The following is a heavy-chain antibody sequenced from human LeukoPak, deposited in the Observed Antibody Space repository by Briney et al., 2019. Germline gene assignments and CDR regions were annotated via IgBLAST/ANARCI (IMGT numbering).Heavy chain of an antibody. Sequence: QPGGSLRLSCAASGFTFSSYAMTWVRQAPGKGLEWVSAISGSGGSTYYADSVKGRFTISRDNAKNSLYLQMNSLRAEDTAVYYCARQGVPDYWGQGTLVTVSS. D-gene: IGHD3-10*01. CDR3: ARQGVPDY. V-gene: IGHV3-23*01. CDR1: GFTFSSYA. CDR2: ISGSGGST. J-gene: IGHJ4*02.